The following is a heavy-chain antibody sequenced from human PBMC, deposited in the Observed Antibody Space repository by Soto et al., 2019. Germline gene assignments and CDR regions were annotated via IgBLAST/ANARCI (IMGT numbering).Heavy chain of an antibody. Sequence: QVQLVQSGAEVKRPGSSVKVSCKASGDTFSFYSINWVRQAPGLGLEWMGRVNPILSMSNYAQRFQGRVTMTADKSTSTAYMELSGLGSEDTAMYYCATRYGSGYQAFDYWGQGALVTVSS. CDR1: GDTFSFYS. D-gene: IGHD3-10*01. J-gene: IGHJ4*02. CDR3: ATRYGSGYQAFDY. CDR2: VNPILSMS. V-gene: IGHV1-69*04.